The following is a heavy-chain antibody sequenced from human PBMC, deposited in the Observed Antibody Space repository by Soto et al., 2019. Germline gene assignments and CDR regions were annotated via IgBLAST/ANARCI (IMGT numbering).Heavy chain of an antibody. J-gene: IGHJ4*02. Sequence: QLQLQESGSGLEKPSQTLSLTGAVSGGSISSSGYLWDWIRQPPAKGPEWIGSISDKGATSYNPSLGSRVTITLDRSKNQFSLKLTSVTAADTALYYCANALGLSTGLDYWGQGSLVTVSS. CDR1: GGSISSSGYL. CDR2: ISDKGAT. D-gene: IGHD3-16*01. CDR3: ANALGLSTGLDY. V-gene: IGHV4-30-2*01.